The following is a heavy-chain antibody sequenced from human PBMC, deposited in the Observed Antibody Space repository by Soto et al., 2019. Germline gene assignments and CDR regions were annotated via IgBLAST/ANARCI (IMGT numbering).Heavy chain of an antibody. D-gene: IGHD6-19*01. CDR2: TRVYNGNR. V-gene: IGHV1-18*04. CDR3: ARVLGPPSGWEFDR. CDR1: GYPFATYG. Sequence: QVQLVQSGPEVKRPGASVKVSCKASGYPFATYGVSWVRRAPGQGLEWMGWTRVYNGNRNYAQKFQGRVTMTADTSTTTAYSEPRSLRSDDTAVYYCARVLGPPSGWEFDRWSQGTLVTVSS. J-gene: IGHJ5*02.